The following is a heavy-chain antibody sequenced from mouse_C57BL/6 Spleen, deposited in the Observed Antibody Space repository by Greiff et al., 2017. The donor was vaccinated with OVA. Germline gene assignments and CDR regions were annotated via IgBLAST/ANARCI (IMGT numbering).Heavy chain of an antibody. CDR3: ARGGGYYYGSSSYFDV. D-gene: IGHD1-1*01. Sequence: QVQLQQPGTELVKPGASVKLSCKASGYTFTSYWMHWVKQRPGQGLEWIGNINPSNGGTNYNEKFKSKATLTVDKSSSTAYMQLSSLTSEDSAVYYGARGGGYYYGSSSYFDVWGTGTTVTVSS. V-gene: IGHV1-53*01. J-gene: IGHJ1*03. CDR2: INPSNGGT. CDR1: GYTFTSYW.